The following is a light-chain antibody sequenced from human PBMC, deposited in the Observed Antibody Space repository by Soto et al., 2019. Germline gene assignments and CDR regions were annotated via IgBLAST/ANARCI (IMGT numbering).Light chain of an antibody. J-gene: IGKJ1*01. CDR1: QGIRTE. CDR3: LQDYNYPRT. V-gene: IGKV1-6*01. Sequence: AILMPQSPSSLSASVGASVTITCRASQGIRTELGWYQQKPGKAPKVLITAASNLQSGVPSRFSGSGSGTDCTLTISSLQAEDFATYYGLQDYNYPRTFGQGTKV. CDR2: AAS.